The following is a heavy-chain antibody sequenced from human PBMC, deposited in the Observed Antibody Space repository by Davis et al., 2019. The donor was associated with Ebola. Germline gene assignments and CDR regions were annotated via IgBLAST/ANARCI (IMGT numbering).Heavy chain of an antibody. CDR2: INAGNGNT. V-gene: IGHV1-3*01. CDR3: AREGGLVRGVVITWKYGMDV. CDR1: GYTFTNYA. D-gene: IGHD3-10*01. Sequence: ASVKVSCKASGYTFTNYAIHWVRQAPGQRLEWMGWINAGNGNTKYSQRIQDRVTITRDTSASTVYMELSSLRSEDTAVYSCAREGGLVRGVVITWKYGMDVWGQGTRVTVSS. J-gene: IGHJ6*02.